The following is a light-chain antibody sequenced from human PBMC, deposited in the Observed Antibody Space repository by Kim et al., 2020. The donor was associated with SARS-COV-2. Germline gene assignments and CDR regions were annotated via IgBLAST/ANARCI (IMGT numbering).Light chain of an antibody. J-gene: IGKJ3*01. CDR2: QTS. Sequence: DIQMTQFPSTLSASVGDTVTITCRASQSVGSWLAWYQQKPGRAPKLLIWQTSSLDIGVPSRFSGSGSGTEFTLTINSLQPDDSATYYCQEYSDYSTFGLGTKVDIK. V-gene: IGKV1-5*03. CDR1: QSVGSW. CDR3: QEYSDYST.